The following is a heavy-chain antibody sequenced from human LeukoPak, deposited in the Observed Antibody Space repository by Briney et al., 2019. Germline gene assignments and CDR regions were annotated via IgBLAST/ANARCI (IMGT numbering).Heavy chain of an antibody. CDR1: GGSISSYY. J-gene: IGHJ6*03. CDR2: IYYSGST. CDR3: ARSMITFGGVIVIPRGYYYMDV. Sequence: PSETLSLTCTVSGGSISSYYWSWVRQPPGKGLEWIGYIYYSGSTNYNPSLKSRVTISVDTSKNQFSLKLSSVTAADTAVYYCARSMITFGGVIVIPRGYYYMDVWGKGTTVTVSS. V-gene: IGHV4-59*01. D-gene: IGHD3-16*02.